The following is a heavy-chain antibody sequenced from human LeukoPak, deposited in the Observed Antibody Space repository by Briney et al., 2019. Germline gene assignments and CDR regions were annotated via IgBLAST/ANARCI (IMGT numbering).Heavy chain of an antibody. CDR3: ARRRIDCSDTGCYVDY. CDR1: GYTFTGYY. CDR2: MNPNSGDT. J-gene: IGHJ4*02. D-gene: IGHD2-15*01. Sequence: ASVKVSCKASGYTFTGYYIHWMRQAPGQGLEWMGWMNPNSGDTSYAQKFQGRVTMTRDTPISTAYMELTRLRSDDTAVYYCARRRIDCSDTGCYVDYWGQETLVTVSS. V-gene: IGHV1-2*02.